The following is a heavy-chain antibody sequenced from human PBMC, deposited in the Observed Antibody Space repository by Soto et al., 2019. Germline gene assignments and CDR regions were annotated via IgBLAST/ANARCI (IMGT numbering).Heavy chain of an antibody. CDR2: IFYSGST. Sequence: SESLSLTCSVSGGSIRSYDWTWIRQPPGKGLEWLGYIFYSGSTFYNPSLKSRVTISIHTSKSQFSLQLTSVTAADTAVYYCARGAADTAMVDSWGQGTLVTVSS. CDR1: GGSIRSYD. CDR3: ARGAADTAMVDS. D-gene: IGHD5-18*01. J-gene: IGHJ4*02. V-gene: IGHV4-59*01.